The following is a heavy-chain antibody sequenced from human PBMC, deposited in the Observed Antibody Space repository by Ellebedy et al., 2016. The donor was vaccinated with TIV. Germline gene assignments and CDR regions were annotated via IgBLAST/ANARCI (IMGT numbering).Heavy chain of an antibody. D-gene: IGHD6-6*01. CDR1: RYTFTGYY. V-gene: IGHV1-2*02. J-gene: IGHJ3*02. CDR2: INPNSGGT. Sequence: ASVKVSXKASRYTFTGYYMHWVRQAPGQGLEWMGWINPNSGGTNYAQKFQGRVTMTRDTSISTAYMELSSLRSEDTAVYYCARVKSIAARGAFDIWGQGTMVTVSS. CDR3: ARVKSIAARGAFDI.